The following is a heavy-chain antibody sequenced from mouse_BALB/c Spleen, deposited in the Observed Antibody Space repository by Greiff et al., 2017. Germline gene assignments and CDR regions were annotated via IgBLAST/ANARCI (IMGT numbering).Heavy chain of an antibody. CDR3: AREGYGSSDYAMDY. D-gene: IGHD1-1*01. CDR1: GFTFSSYA. J-gene: IGHJ4*01. CDR2: ISSGGSYT. V-gene: IGHV5-9-4*01. Sequence: EVKVEESGGGLVKPGGSLKLSCAASGFTFSSYAMSWVRQSPEKRLEWVAEISSGGSYTYYPDTVTGRFTISRDNAKNTLYLEMSSLRSEDTAMYYCAREGYGSSDYAMDYWGQGTSVTVSS.